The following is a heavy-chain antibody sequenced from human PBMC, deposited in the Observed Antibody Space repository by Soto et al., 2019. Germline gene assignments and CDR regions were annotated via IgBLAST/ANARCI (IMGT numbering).Heavy chain of an antibody. CDR2: INHSGST. J-gene: IGHJ4*02. V-gene: IGHV4-34*01. Sequence: PSETLSLTCAVYGGSFSGYYWSWIRQPPGKGLEWIGEINHSGSTSCNPSLKSRVTISVDTSKNQFSLKLSSVTAADTAVYYCARSSVLRYFDWRTWIDYWGQGTLVTVS. CDR1: GGSFSGYY. CDR3: ARSSVLRYFDWRTWIDY. D-gene: IGHD3-9*01.